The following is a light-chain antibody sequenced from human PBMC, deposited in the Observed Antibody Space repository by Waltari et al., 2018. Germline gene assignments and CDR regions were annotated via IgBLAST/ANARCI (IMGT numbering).Light chain of an antibody. J-gene: IGLJ3*02. CDR3: YSAADNNLGV. V-gene: IGLV3-27*01. CDR1: VLAKKY. CDR2: KDN. Sequence: SYELTQPSSVSVSPGQTATITCSGDVLAKKYSRWFQQKPGQAPVLVIYKDNERPSGIPERVSGSSSGTTVTLTISGAQVDDEADYYCYSAADNNLGVFGGGTKLTVL.